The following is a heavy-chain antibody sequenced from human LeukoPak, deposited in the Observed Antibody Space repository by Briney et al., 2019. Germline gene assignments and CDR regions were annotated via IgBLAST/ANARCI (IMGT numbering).Heavy chain of an antibody. CDR2: FDPEDGET. CDR3: ATASGYSSSYRFQDWFDP. D-gene: IGHD6-13*01. V-gene: IGHV1-24*01. CDR1: GYTLTELS. J-gene: IGHJ5*02. Sequence: ASVKVSCKVSGYTLTELSMHWVRQAPGKGLEWMGGFDPEDGETIYAQKFQGRVTMTEDTSTDTAYMELSSPRSEDTAVYYCATASGYSSSYRFQDWFDPWGQGTLVTVSS.